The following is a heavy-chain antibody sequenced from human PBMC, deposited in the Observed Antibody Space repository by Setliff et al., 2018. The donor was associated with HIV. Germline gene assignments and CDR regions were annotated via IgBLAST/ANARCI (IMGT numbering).Heavy chain of an antibody. Sequence: GASVKVSCKVSGGSLRDFGFHWVRHVPRHGLQWMGGITPTFGAPHYPQNFLGKIAITADAATNTVYLEVGNLRFDDTGVYFCAREYYFDASGYRLGYFDSWGQGTLVTVSS. CDR1: GGSLRDFG. V-gene: IGHV1-69*13. CDR3: AREYYFDASGYRLGYFDS. D-gene: IGHD3-22*01. J-gene: IGHJ4*02. CDR2: ITPTFGAP.